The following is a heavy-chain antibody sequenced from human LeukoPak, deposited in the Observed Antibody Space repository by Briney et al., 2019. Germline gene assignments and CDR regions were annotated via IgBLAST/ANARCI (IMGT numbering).Heavy chain of an antibody. CDR2: INHSGST. Sequence: SETLSLTCAVYGGSFSGYYWSWIRQPPGKGLEWIGEINHSGSTNYNPSLKSRVTISVDTSKNQFSLKLSSVTAADTAVYYCARTAAHPYYYYYVDVWGKGTTVTVSS. J-gene: IGHJ6*03. CDR3: ARTAAHPYYYYYVDV. D-gene: IGHD2-2*01. CDR1: GGSFSGYY. V-gene: IGHV4-34*01.